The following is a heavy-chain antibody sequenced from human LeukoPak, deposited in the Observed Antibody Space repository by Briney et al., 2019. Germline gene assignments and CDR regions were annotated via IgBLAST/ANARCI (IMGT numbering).Heavy chain of an antibody. D-gene: IGHD6-19*01. CDR2: ISSGSGST. CDR1: GFTFSSYA. J-gene: IGHJ5*02. V-gene: IGHV3-23*01. Sequence: GGSLRLSCVASGFTFSSYAMSWVRQAPGKGLAWVSTISSGSGSTYCADSVKGRFTISRDNSKDTLYLEMDSLRTEDTAVYYCAKDWGSSGWYNYFDPWGQGTLVTVSS. CDR3: AKDWGSSGWYNYFDP.